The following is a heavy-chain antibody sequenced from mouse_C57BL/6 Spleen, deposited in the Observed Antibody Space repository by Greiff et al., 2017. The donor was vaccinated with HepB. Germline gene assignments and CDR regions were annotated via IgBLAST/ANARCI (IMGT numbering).Heavy chain of an antibody. CDR3: ATPYYDSYFDY. D-gene: IGHD1-1*01. V-gene: IGHV3-6*01. J-gene: IGHJ2*01. CDR1: GYSITSGYY. CDR2: ISYDGSN. Sequence: EVQLQESGPGLVKPSQSLSLTCSVTGYSITSGYYWYWFRQFPGNKLEWMGYISYDGSNNYNPSLQNRISITRDTSKNQFFLKLNSVTTEDTATYYCATPYYDSYFDYWGQGTTLTVSS.